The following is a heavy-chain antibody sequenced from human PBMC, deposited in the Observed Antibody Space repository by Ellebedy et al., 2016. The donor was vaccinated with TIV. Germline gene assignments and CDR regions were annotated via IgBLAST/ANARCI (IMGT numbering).Heavy chain of an antibody. J-gene: IGHJ6*02. D-gene: IGHD3-22*01. V-gene: IGHV3-30-3*01. CDR2: ILYGGSNK. CDR3: ASPDSSGYYYYGMDV. CDR1: GFTFSSYA. Sequence: GESLKISCAASGFTFSSYAMHWIRQAPGKGLEWVAVILYGGSNKYYANSVKGRFTISRDNSKNTLYLQMNSLRAADTAVYYCASPDSSGYYYYGMDVWGQGTTVTVSS.